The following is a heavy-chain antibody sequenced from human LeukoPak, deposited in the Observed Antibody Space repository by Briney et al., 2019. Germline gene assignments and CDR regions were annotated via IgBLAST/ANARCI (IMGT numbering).Heavy chain of an antibody. CDR1: GFTFSNYA. CDR3: ARLRGGTVTTIDY. D-gene: IGHD4-17*01. CDR2: ISGSGGST. J-gene: IGHJ4*02. V-gene: IGHV3-23*01. Sequence: PGGSLRLSCLASGFTFSNYAMSWVRQAPLKGLEWVSSISGSGGSTNYADSVKGRFTISRDDSKNTLYLQMNSLRAEDTAVYYCARLRGGTVTTIDYWGQGTLVTVSS.